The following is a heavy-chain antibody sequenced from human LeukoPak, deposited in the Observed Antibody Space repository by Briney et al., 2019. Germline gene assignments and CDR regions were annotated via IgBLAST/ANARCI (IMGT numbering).Heavy chain of an antibody. V-gene: IGHV3-7*05. Sequence: GGSLRLSCAASGFTFSRQWMSWVRQAPGKGLEWVANINPDGSDKYYVDSVKGRFTISRDNAKSSLYLQMNSLRAEDTAVYYCAKLPYGDYNHHWGQGTLVTVSS. CDR2: INPDGSDK. D-gene: IGHD4-17*01. J-gene: IGHJ5*02. CDR1: GFTFSRQW. CDR3: AKLPYGDYNHH.